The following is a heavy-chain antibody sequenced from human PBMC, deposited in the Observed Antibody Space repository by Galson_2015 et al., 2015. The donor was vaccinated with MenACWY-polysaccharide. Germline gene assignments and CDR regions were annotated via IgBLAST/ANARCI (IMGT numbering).Heavy chain of an antibody. CDR1: GFTVSSSY. Sequence: SLRLSCAASGFTVSSSYMSWVRQAPGKGLEWISAFYSGGTIYYADSVKGRLTISRDNSRDTLYLQMNSLRAGDTAVYYCARQVSSSSTYDYWGQGTMVTVSS. CDR2: FYSGGTI. J-gene: IGHJ3*01. CDR3: ARQVSSSSTYDY. D-gene: IGHD2-2*01. V-gene: IGHV3-53*01.